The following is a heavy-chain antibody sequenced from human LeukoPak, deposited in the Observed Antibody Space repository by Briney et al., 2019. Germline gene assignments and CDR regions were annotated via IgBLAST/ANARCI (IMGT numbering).Heavy chain of an antibody. CDR2: INGGSTYI. J-gene: IGHJ5*02. D-gene: IGHD3-16*02. CDR3: AKDRLGGGLLDDGPYNRFDP. CDR1: GFTFSAYA. V-gene: IGHV3-21*01. Sequence: KTWGSLRLSCVTSGFTFSAYAMNWVRQAPGKGLEWVSSINGGSTYIYYADSVKGRFTISRDNAKNSLYLQMNSLRAEDTAVYYCAKDRLGGGLLDDGPYNRFDPWGQGTLVTVSS.